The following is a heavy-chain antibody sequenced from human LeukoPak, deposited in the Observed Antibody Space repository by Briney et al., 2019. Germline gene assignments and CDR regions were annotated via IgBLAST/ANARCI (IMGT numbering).Heavy chain of an antibody. V-gene: IGHV3-74*01. Sequence: TGGSLRLSCAVSGFTFSSYWMNWVRHVPGKGLVWVSHINTFGTTATYADSVKGRFTISRDNANNPLYLQMNSLRVEDTAVYYCVRDNAYKFDYWGQGTLVTVSS. CDR3: VRDNAYKFDY. CDR1: GFTFSSYW. CDR2: INTFGTTA. J-gene: IGHJ4*02. D-gene: IGHD5-24*01.